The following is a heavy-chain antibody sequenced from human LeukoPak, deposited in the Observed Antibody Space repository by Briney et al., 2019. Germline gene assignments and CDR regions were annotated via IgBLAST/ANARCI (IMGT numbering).Heavy chain of an antibody. J-gene: IGHJ5*02. CDR1: GFTFSSYA. CDR2: ISYDGSNK. Sequence: PGGSLRLSCAASGFTFSSYAMHWVRQAPGKGLEWVAVISYDGSNKYYADSVKGRFTISRDNSKNTLYLQMNSLRAEDTAVYYCASGGGEDWFDPWGQGTLVTVSS. V-gene: IGHV3-30-3*01. D-gene: IGHD3-10*01. CDR3: ASGGGEDWFDP.